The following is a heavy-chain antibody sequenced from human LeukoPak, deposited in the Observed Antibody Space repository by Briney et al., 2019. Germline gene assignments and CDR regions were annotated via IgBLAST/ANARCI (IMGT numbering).Heavy chain of an antibody. D-gene: IGHD4-11*01. J-gene: IGHJ4*02. CDR1: GASITTYY. V-gene: IGHV4-59*08. CDR2: IYYSGST. Sequence: SETLSLTCTVSGASITTYYWSWIRQPPGKGLEWIGYIYYSGSTNYNPSLRSRLTISLDTSKNQFSLKLSSVTAADTAVYYCANYHDYSNFQGAYYLDYWGQGTLVTVSS. CDR3: ANYHDYSNFQGAYYLDY.